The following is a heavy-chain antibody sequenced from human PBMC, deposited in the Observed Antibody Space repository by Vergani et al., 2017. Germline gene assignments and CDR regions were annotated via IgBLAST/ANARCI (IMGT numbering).Heavy chain of an antibody. Sequence: QAQLPESGPGLVKPSETLSLTCHVFVVSVTDYNCNWIRQAPGRGLEWIGSLSTTGGATHASHNPSLKSRVSISVDTSKSQFSLRLTSVTAADSAIYYCAGDTHSWQRADRWGQERVVSDSS. J-gene: IGHJ4*02. CDR1: VVSVTDYN. D-gene: IGHD6-13*01. CDR2: LSTTGGA. V-gene: IGHV4-59*02. CDR3: AGDTHSWQRADR.